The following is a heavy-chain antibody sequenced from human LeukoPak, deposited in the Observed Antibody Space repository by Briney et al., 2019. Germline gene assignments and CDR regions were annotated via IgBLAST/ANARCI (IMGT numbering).Heavy chain of an antibody. Sequence: GESLKISCKGFGYSFARYWIGWVRQLPGRGLEWMGIIYPGDSDTRYSPSFQGQVTISADKSISTAHLQWSSLKASDTAMYYCAVAAGCGTCYYFDYWGQGTLVTVSS. V-gene: IGHV5-51*01. CDR3: AVAAGCGTCYYFDY. CDR2: IYPGDSDT. D-gene: IGHD2-15*01. CDR1: GYSFARYW. J-gene: IGHJ4*02.